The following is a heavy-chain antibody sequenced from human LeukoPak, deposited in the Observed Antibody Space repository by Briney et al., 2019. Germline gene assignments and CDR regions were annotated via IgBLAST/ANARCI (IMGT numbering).Heavy chain of an antibody. Sequence: GGSLRLSCAASGFTFSSYAMSWVRQAPGKGLEWVSAISGSGGSAYYADSVKGRFTISRDNSKNTLYLQMDSLRDEDTAVYYCATETIGRHYDYWGQGTLLTVSS. D-gene: IGHD1-14*01. CDR3: ATETIGRHYDY. J-gene: IGHJ4*02. CDR2: ISGSGGSA. CDR1: GFTFSSYA. V-gene: IGHV3-23*01.